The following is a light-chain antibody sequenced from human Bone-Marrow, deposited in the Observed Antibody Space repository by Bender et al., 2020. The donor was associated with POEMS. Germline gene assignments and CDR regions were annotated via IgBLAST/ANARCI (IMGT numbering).Light chain of an antibody. CDR2: SNT. CDR1: SSNIGTNT. Sequence: SVLTQPPSASGTPGQRVTISCSGSSSNIGTNTVHWYQHLPGTTPKLLIYSNTERPSGVPDRFSGSESGTSASLAISGLQSEDEADYYCAAWDDSLSSVVFGGGTKLTVL. CDR3: AAWDDSLSSVV. J-gene: IGLJ2*01. V-gene: IGLV1-44*01.